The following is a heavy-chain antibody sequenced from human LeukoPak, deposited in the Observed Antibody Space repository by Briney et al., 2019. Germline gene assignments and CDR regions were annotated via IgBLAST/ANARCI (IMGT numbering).Heavy chain of an antibody. CDR2: IWYDGSNK. D-gene: IGHD4-11*01. CDR3: PRNRLPRAFDM. V-gene: IGHV3-33*08. J-gene: IGHJ3*02. CDR1: GFTFSNYW. Sequence: PGGSLRLSCSASGFTFSNYWMHWVRQAPGKGLEWVAVIWYDGSNKYYADSVKGRFTISRDNSKNTLYLQMNSLRAEDTAVYYCPRNRLPRAFDMWGQGTMVTVSS.